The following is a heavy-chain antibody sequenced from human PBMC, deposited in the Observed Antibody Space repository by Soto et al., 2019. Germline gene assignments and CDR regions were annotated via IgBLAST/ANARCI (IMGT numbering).Heavy chain of an antibody. CDR1: GFTFSSDA. D-gene: IGHD7-27*01. J-gene: IGHJ4*02. Sequence: GSLRLSCAASGFTFSSDAMTWVRQAPGKGLEWVSGISASGGSTYYADSVKGRFTISRDNAKNTLYLQMDSLRAEDTALYYCAKILTGPHFDFWGQGTLVTVSS. CDR2: ISASGGST. V-gene: IGHV3-23*01. CDR3: AKILTGPHFDF.